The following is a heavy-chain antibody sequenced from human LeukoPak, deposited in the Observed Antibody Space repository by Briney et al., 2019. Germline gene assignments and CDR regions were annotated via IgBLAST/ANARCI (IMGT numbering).Heavy chain of an antibody. J-gene: IGHJ5*01. CDR3: AKASGYCSSTSCAQFDF. CDR1: GFTFSSYA. D-gene: IGHD2-2*01. CDR2: ISGSGGIT. Sequence: PGGSLRLSCAASGFTFSSYAMYWVRQPPGKGLEWVSAISGSGGITYYADSVKGRFTISRDNSKNTLYLQMNSLRAADTAVYYCAKASGYCSSTSCAQFDFWGQGTLVTVSS. V-gene: IGHV3-23*01.